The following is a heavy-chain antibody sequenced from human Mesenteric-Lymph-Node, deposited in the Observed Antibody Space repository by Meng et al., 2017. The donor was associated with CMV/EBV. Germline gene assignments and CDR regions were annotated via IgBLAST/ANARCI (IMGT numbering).Heavy chain of an antibody. V-gene: IGHV4-34*01. CDR2: INHSGST. Sequence: GYYWSWIRKPPGKGLEWIGEINHSGSTNYNPSLKSRVTISVDTSKNQFSLKLSSVTAADTAVYYCARGARKQNVLLWFGEYRGGFDYWGQGTLVTVSS. J-gene: IGHJ4*02. CDR1: GYY. D-gene: IGHD3-10*01. CDR3: ARGARKQNVLLWFGEYRGGFDY.